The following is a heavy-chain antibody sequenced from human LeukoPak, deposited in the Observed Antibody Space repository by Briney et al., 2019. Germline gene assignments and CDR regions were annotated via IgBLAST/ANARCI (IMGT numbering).Heavy chain of an antibody. V-gene: IGHV3-23*01. D-gene: IGHD3-3*01. J-gene: IGHJ4*02. CDR3: AKDFLDFWSGYPFGY. CDR1: GFTFSSYA. Sequence: GGSLRLSCAASGFTFSSYAMSWVRQAPGKGLERVSAISGSGGSTYYADSVKGRFTISRDNSKNTLYLQMNSLRAEDTAVYYCAKDFLDFWSGYPFGYWGQGTLVTVSS. CDR2: ISGSGGST.